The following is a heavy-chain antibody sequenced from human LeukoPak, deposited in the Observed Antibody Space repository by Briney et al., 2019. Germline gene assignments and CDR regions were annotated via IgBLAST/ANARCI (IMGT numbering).Heavy chain of an antibody. CDR2: IYYSGSS. Sequence: SETLSLTCAVSGGSISSYYWSWIRQPPGKGLEWIGNIYYSGSSNYNPSLQSRVTISVDTSKNQFSLKLSSVTAADTAVYYCARALPHDYGYSAGTFDIWGQGTMVTVSS. D-gene: IGHD4-17*01. V-gene: IGHV4-59*08. J-gene: IGHJ3*02. CDR1: GGSISSYY. CDR3: ARALPHDYGYSAGTFDI.